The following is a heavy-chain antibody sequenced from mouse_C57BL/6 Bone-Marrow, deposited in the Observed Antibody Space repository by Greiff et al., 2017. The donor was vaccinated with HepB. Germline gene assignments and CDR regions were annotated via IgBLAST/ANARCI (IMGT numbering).Heavy chain of an antibody. CDR1: GFTFSDYG. CDR2: ISSGSSTI. J-gene: IGHJ1*03. D-gene: IGHD4-1*01. CDR3: ARHNLTGHWYFEG. V-gene: IGHV5-17*01. Sequence: DVKLVESGGGLVKPGGSLKLSCAASGFTFSDYGMHWVRQAPEKGLEWVAYISSGSSTIYYADTVKGRFTISRDNAKNTLFLQMTSLRSEDTAIYYCARHNLTGHWYFEGWGTVPTVTVSS.